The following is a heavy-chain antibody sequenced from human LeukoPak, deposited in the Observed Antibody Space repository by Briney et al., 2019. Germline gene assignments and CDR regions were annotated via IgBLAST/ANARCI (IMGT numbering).Heavy chain of an antibody. CDR2: ISYDGSNK. Sequence: GGSLRLSCAASGFTFSSYGMHWVRQAPGKGLEWVAVISYDGSNKYYADSVKGRFTISRDNSKNTLYLQVNSLRAEDTAVYYCAKDISGQNYYYYGMDVWGQGTTVTVSS. D-gene: IGHD6-19*01. V-gene: IGHV3-30*18. CDR1: GFTFSSYG. J-gene: IGHJ6*02. CDR3: AKDISGQNYYYYGMDV.